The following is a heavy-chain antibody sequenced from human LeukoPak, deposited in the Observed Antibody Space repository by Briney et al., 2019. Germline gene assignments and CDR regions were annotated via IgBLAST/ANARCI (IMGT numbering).Heavy chain of an antibody. Sequence: ASVKVSCKASGYTFTSYYMHWVRQAPGQGLEWMGIINPSGGSTSYAQKFQGRVTMTRDMSTSTVYMELNSLRAEDTALYYCARVSARQVGATPTHSDAFDIWGQGTMVTVSS. CDR1: GYTFTSYY. CDR3: ARVSARQVGATPTHSDAFDI. CDR2: INPSGGST. D-gene: IGHD1-26*01. J-gene: IGHJ3*02. V-gene: IGHV1-46*01.